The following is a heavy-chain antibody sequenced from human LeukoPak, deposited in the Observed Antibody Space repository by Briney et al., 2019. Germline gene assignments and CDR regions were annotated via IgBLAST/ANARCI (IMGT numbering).Heavy chain of an antibody. D-gene: IGHD1-26*01. J-gene: IGHJ4*02. Sequence: SETLSLTCTGSGGSISSYYWSWIRQPPGKGLEWIGYIYYSGSTNYNPSLKSRVTISVDTSKNQFSLKLSSVTAADTAVYYCARGRKVGAAYYFDYWGQGTLVTVSS. CDR2: IYYSGST. V-gene: IGHV4-59*12. CDR3: ARGRKVGAAYYFDY. CDR1: GGSISSYY.